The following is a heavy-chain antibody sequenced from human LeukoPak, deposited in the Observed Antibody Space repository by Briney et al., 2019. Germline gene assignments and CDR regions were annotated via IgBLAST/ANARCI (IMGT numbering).Heavy chain of an antibody. V-gene: IGHV1-2*06. CDR2: IIPKSGDS. CDR3: ARSGSGSSWYGGTMWSFDI. CDR1: GYTFSGYY. J-gene: IGHJ3*02. D-gene: IGHD6-13*01. Sequence: GASVKVSCKASGYTFSGYYIHWVRQASGQGLEWMGRIIPKSGDSKYTQKFQGRVAMTRDTSITTAYMELTRLTSDDTAVYFCARSGSGSSWYGGTMWSFDIWGQGTLVTVSS.